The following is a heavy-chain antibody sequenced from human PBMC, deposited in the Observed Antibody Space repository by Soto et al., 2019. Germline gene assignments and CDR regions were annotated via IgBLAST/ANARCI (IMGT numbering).Heavy chain of an antibody. Sequence: PSETLSLTCTVSGGSVDSNRYYWAWIRQHPGQGLEWIGYIYYGGTTYSNPSLKSRVSISLDTSMNQFSLKLSSVTAADTAVYYCARASYTGAYYVPIYWGQRTLVTVSS. CDR2: IYYGGTT. J-gene: IGHJ4*02. V-gene: IGHV4-31*03. CDR1: GGSVDSNRYY. CDR3: ARASYTGAYYVPIY. D-gene: IGHD1-26*01.